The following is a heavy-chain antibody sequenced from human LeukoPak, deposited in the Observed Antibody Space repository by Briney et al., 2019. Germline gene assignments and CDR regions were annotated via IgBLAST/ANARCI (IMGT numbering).Heavy chain of an antibody. V-gene: IGHV3-74*03. J-gene: IGHJ6*03. CDR1: GFTFSSYA. CDR3: AREVSGRGYYYTDV. CDR2: LNTDGSSA. Sequence: PGGSLRLSCAASGFTFSSYAMSWVRQAPGKGLEWVSRLNTDGSSAMYADSVKGRFTISRDNAKNTLYLQMIGLRAEDTAVYYCAREVSGRGYYYTDVWGKGTTVTVSS. D-gene: IGHD6-25*01.